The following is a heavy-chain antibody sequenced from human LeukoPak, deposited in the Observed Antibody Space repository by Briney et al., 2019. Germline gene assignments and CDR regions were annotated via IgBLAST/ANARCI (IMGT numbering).Heavy chain of an antibody. V-gene: IGHV4-59*01. J-gene: IGHJ4*02. CDR1: GGSISTYY. CDR3: ARAILSGYPDS. D-gene: IGHD3-3*01. Sequence: SETLSLNCSVSGGSISTYYWTWIRQPPGKGLEWIGYIYYSGSTNYNPSLKSRVTISLDTSKNQFSLKFSSVTAADTAVYYCARAILSGYPDSWGQGTLVIVFS. CDR2: IYYSGST.